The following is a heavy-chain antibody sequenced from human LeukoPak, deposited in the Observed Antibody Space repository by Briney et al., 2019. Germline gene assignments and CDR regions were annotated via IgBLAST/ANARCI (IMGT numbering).Heavy chain of an antibody. V-gene: IGHV3-11*01. D-gene: IGHD1-26*01. CDR2: ISVTGETS. CDR1: GFTFGDHY. J-gene: IGHJ4*02. CDR3: ARYSDSSNKIDY. Sequence: PGRSLRLSCAASGFTFGDHYMSWLRRAPGKGRGWLSHISVTGETSYKSLKGRFTISRDNGKSTLYLQMNSLRVEDTAIYYCARYSDSSNKIDYWGQGTLVTVSS.